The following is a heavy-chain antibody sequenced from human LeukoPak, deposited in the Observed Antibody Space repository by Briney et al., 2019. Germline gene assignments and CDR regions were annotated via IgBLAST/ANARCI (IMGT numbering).Heavy chain of an antibody. Sequence: GESLKISCKGSGYSFTSYWIGWVRQMPGKGLEWMGIIYPGDSDTRYSPSFQGQVTISADKSISTAYQQWSSLKASDTAMYYCARIGGTVLRFLEWLSRGFDIWGQGTMVTVSS. CDR1: GYSFTSYW. CDR2: IYPGDSDT. CDR3: ARIGGTVLRFLEWLSRGFDI. V-gene: IGHV5-51*01. D-gene: IGHD3-3*01. J-gene: IGHJ3*02.